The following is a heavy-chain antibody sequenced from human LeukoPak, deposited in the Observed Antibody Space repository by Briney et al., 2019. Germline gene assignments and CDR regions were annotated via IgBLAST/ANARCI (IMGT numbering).Heavy chain of an antibody. CDR1: GYSFSSYW. V-gene: IGHV5-51*01. D-gene: IGHD6-13*01. J-gene: IGHJ4*02. CDR2: IYPGDSDT. Sequence: GESLKISCKGSGYSFSSYWIGWVRQLPGKGLEWMGIIYPGDSDTRYSPSFQGQVTISVDKSISTAYLQWSSLKASDTAMYYCARHVGPSIAAVWTDYWGQGTLVTVSS. CDR3: ARHVGPSIAAVWTDY.